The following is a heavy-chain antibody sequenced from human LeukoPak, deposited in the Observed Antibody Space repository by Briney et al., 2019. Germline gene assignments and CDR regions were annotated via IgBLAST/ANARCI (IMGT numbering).Heavy chain of an antibody. V-gene: IGHV3-21*01. J-gene: IGHJ6*03. CDR2: IRSSSTYI. CDR3: ARDHRYCSGGSCYWESYYYYYMDV. D-gene: IGHD2-15*01. CDR1: GFTFSSYS. Sequence: GGSLRLSCAASGFTFSSYSMNWVRQAPGKGLEWVSSIRSSSTYIYYADSVKGRFTISRDNAKNSLYLQMNSLRADDTAVYYCARDHRYCSGGSCYWESYYYYYMDVWGKGTTVTVSS.